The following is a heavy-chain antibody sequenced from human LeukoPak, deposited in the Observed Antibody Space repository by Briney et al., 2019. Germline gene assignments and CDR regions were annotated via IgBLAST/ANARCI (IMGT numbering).Heavy chain of an antibody. CDR3: ATATVTTYYYYGMDV. CDR2: ISSSSSYI. J-gene: IGHJ6*02. CDR1: GFTFSSYS. D-gene: IGHD4-17*01. V-gene: IGHV3-21*01. Sequence: PGGSLRLSCAASGFTFSSYSMNWVRQAPGKGLEWVSSISSSSSYIYYADSVKGRFTISRDNAKNSLYLQMNSLRAEDTAVYYCATATVTTYYYYGMDVWGQGTTVTVSS.